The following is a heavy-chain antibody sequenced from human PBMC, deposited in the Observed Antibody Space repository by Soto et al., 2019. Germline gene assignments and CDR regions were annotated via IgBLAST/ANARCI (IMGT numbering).Heavy chain of an antibody. CDR3: ARPYDYYYGSGSYAFDI. CDR1: GYSFTSYW. J-gene: IGHJ3*02. Sequence: GESLKISCKGSGYSFTSYWIGWVRQMPGKGLEWMGIIYPGDSDTRYSPSFQGQVTISADKSISTAYLQWSSLKASDTAMYYCARPYDYYYGSGSYAFDIWGQGTMVTVSS. V-gene: IGHV5-51*01. CDR2: IYPGDSDT. D-gene: IGHD3-10*01.